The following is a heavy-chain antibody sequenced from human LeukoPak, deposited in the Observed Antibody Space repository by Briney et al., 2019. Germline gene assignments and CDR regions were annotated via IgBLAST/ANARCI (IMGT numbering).Heavy chain of an antibody. D-gene: IGHD4-17*01. Sequence: SEILSLTCTVSGGSISSYYWSWIRQPPGKGLEWIVYIYYSGSTNYNPSLKSRVTISVDTSKNQFSLKLSSVTAADTAVYYCARAGYYGDYHFDYWGQGTLVTVSS. CDR2: IYYSGST. CDR3: ARAGYYGDYHFDY. CDR1: GGSISSYY. J-gene: IGHJ4*02. V-gene: IGHV4-59*01.